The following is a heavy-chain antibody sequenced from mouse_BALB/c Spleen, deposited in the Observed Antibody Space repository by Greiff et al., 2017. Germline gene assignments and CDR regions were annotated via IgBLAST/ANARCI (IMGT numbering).Heavy chain of an antibody. V-gene: IGHV1-12*01. CDR2: IYPGNGDT. CDR3: ARSSYFDY. Sequence: QVQLQQPGAELVKPGASVKMSCKASGYTFTSYNMHWVKQTPGQGLEWIGAIYPGNGDTSYNQKFKGKATLTADKSSSTAYMQLSSLTSEDSAVYYCARSSYFDYWGQGTTLTVSS. CDR1: GYTFTSYN. D-gene: IGHD1-1*01. J-gene: IGHJ2*01.